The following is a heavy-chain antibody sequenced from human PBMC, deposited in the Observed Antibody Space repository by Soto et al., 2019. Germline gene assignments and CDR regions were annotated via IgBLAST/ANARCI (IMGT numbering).Heavy chain of an antibody. CDR3: ARDLDPITMVRGVTITSGLFDY. J-gene: IGHJ4*02. V-gene: IGHV3-21*01. CDR1: GFTFSSYS. D-gene: IGHD3-10*01. CDR2: ISSSSSYM. Sequence: GGSLRLSCAASGFTFSSYSMNWVRQAPGKGLEWVSSISSSSSYMYYADSVKGRFTISRDNAKNSLYLQMNSLRAEDTAVYYCARDLDPITMVRGVTITSGLFDYWGQGTLVTVSS.